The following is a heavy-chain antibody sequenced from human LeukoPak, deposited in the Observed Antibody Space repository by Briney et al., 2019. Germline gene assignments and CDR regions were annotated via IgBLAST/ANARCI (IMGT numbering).Heavy chain of an antibody. CDR1: GFTFSSYS. D-gene: IGHD3-10*01. Sequence: GGSLRLSCAASGFTFSSYSMNWVRQAPGKGLEWVSFISSSGSNIYYAASVRGRFIISRDTAKNSLYLQMTSLRADDTAVYYCTRARSSTRDHFYYYYMDVWGKGTTVTVSS. CDR3: TRARSSTRDHFYYYYMDV. V-gene: IGHV3-21*01. J-gene: IGHJ6*03. CDR2: ISSSGSNI.